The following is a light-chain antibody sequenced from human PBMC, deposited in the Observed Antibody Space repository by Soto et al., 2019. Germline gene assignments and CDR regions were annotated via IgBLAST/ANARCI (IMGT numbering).Light chain of an antibody. V-gene: IGKV1-33*01. CDR2: DAS. J-gene: IGKJ4*01. CDR1: QDITTS. Sequence: DIQMTQSPSFLSASVGDRVTITCQASQDITTSLNWYQQKPGKAPQLLMYDASNLEKGVPSRYSGSGSGTDLTFTISSLQAEDIATYNCQQYDNLPLSFGGGTKVEIK. CDR3: QQYDNLPLS.